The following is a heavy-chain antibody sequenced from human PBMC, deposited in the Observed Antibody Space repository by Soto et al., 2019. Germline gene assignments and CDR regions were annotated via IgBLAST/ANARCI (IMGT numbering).Heavy chain of an antibody. CDR3: ARGSGYYYWDDY. Sequence: ASVKVSCKASGYTFARYTIHWVRQAPGQRLEWMGWINAGNGNTKYSQKFQGRVTITRDTSASTAYMELSSLRSEDTAVYYCARGSGYYYWDDYWGQGTLVTVSS. D-gene: IGHD3-22*01. J-gene: IGHJ4*02. V-gene: IGHV1-3*01. CDR1: GYTFARYT. CDR2: INAGNGNT.